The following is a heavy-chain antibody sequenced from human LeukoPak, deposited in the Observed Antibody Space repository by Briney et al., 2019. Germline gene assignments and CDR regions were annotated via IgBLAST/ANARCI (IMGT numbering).Heavy chain of an antibody. CDR3: VRGVVAAAYYYYYMDV. Sequence: SETLSLTCTVSGGSISSSSYYWGWIRQPPGKGLEWIGSIYYSGSTYYNPSLKSRVTISVDTSKNQFSLKLCSVTAADTAVYYCVRGVVAAAYYYYYMDVWGKGTTVTVSS. CDR1: GGSISSSSYY. CDR2: IYYSGST. J-gene: IGHJ6*03. V-gene: IGHV4-39*01. D-gene: IGHD2-15*01.